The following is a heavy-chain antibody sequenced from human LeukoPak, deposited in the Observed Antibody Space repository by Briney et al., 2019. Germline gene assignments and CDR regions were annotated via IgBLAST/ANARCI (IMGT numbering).Heavy chain of an antibody. D-gene: IGHD3-10*01. J-gene: IGHJ4*02. CDR1: GFSFSSYT. CDR3: ARALTMVRGEIDY. V-gene: IGHV3-30-3*02. Sequence: GGSLRLSCAASGFSFSSYTIHWVRQAPGKGLEWVAVIPSNGNNRYYTDSVKGRFTISRDNSKNTVYLQMNSLRGEDTAVYYCARALTMVRGEIDYWGQGTLVTVSS. CDR2: IPSNGNNR.